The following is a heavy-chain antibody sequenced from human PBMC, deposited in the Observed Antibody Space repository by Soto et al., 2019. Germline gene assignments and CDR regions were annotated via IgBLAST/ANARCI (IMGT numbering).Heavy chain of an antibody. J-gene: IGHJ4*02. D-gene: IGHD3-16*01. CDR2: TSYEGNSK. CDR3: AKDPRGSRGNLGVIEY. Sequence: QVQLVESGGGVVQPGRSLRLSCAASGFTFSSYGMHWVRQAPGKGLEWVAVTSYEGNSKYYADSVEGRFTISRDNSKKTLYLQMDSLGAEDTAVYYCAKDPRGSRGNLGVIEYWGQGTLVTVSS. V-gene: IGHV3-30*18. CDR1: GFTFSSYG.